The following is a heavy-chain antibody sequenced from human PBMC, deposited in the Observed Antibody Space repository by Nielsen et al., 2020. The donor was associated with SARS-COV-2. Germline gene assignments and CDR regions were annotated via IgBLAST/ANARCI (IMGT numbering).Heavy chain of an antibody. CDR2: INPTNGCT. J-gene: IGHJ4*02. V-gene: IGHV1-46*01. CDR1: GHTFTNKY. D-gene: IGHD3-22*01. Sequence: ASVKVSCQASGHTFTNKYMHWVRQAPGQGLEWMGLINPTNGCTTYAQKFLGTVTMTRDTSTSTVFMELSSLRSDDTAVYYCARDSSGTYRRVDYWGQGTLVTVSS. CDR3: ARDSSGTYRRVDY.